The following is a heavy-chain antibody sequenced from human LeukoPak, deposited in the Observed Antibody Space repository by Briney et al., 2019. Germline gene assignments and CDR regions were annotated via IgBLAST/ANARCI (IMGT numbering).Heavy chain of an antibody. CDR2: MNPNSGNT. CDR3: AIRYGSGEKYYYYYYMDV. D-gene: IGHD3-10*01. CDR1: GYTFTSYD. J-gene: IGHJ6*03. V-gene: IGHV1-8*01. Sequence: ASVKVSCKTSGYTFTSYDINWVRQATGQGLEWMGWMNPNSGNTGYAQKFQGRVTMTRNTSISTAYMELSSLRSEDTAVYYCAIRYGSGEKYYYYYYMDVWGKGTTVTVSS.